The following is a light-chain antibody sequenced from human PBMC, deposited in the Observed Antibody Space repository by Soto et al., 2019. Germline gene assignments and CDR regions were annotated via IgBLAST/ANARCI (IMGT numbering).Light chain of an antibody. Sequence: DIQMTQSPSSLSASVGDTVTITCRTSQNIYSYLNWYQKRPGNAPKLLIYAASSLQSGAPLRFSGSGSGTEFSLIITSLQPEDCATYYCQQAYSPPWTFGQGSIVEL. J-gene: IGKJ1*01. CDR1: QNIYSY. CDR3: QQAYSPPWT. CDR2: AAS. V-gene: IGKV1-39*01.